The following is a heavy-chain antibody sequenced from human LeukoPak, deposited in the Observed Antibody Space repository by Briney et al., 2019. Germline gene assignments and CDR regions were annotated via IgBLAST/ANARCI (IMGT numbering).Heavy chain of an antibody. D-gene: IGHD2-21*01. Sequence: ASVKVSCKASGYTFTSYGISWVRQAPGQGLEWMGWISAYNGNTNYAQKLQGRVTMTTDTSTSTAYIELRSLRSDDTAVYYCAREGPRILAFDYWGQGTLVTVSS. CDR1: GYTFTSYG. V-gene: IGHV1-18*01. CDR3: AREGPRILAFDY. CDR2: ISAYNGNT. J-gene: IGHJ4*02.